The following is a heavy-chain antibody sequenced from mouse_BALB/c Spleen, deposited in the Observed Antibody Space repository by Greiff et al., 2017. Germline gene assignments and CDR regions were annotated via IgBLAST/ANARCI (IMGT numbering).Heavy chain of an antibody. D-gene: IGHD2-1*01. Sequence: EVKLVESGGGLVQPGGSLKLSCAASGFTFSSYTMSWVRQTPEKRLEWVAYISNGGGSTYYPDTVKGRFTISRDNAKNTLYLQMSSLKSEDTAMYYCARHYGNYVDYAMDYWGQGTSVTVSS. CDR1: GFTFSSYT. CDR2: ISNGGGST. CDR3: ARHYGNYVDYAMDY. V-gene: IGHV5-12-2*01. J-gene: IGHJ4*01.